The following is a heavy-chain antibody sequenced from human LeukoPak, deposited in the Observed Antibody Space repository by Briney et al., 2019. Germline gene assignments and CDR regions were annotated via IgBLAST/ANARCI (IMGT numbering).Heavy chain of an antibody. CDR2: IYYSGST. V-gene: IGHV4-59*12. CDR3: AREYGDYFDY. Sequence: SETLSLTCPVSGGSISSYYWSWIRQPPGKGLEWIGYIYYSGSTNYNPSLKSRVTISVDTSKNQFSLKLSSVTAADAAVYYCAREYGDYFDYWGQGTLVTVSS. J-gene: IGHJ4*02. CDR1: GGSISSYY. D-gene: IGHD4-17*01.